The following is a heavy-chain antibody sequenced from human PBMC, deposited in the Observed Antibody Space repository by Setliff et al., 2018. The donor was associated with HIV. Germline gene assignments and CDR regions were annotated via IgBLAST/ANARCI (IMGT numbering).Heavy chain of an antibody. CDR2: IYYNGNT. Sequence: PSETLSLTCTVSGVSVSGTAYYWAWIRQPPGMGLEWIAYIYYNGNTYYNPSLKSRVTMSVDTSKNQFSLKLSSVTAADTAVYYCALTGHRLLRGYMDVWGKGTTVTVSS. J-gene: IGHJ6*03. CDR1: GVSVSGTAYY. CDR3: ALTGHRLLRGYMDV. D-gene: IGHD2-15*01. V-gene: IGHV4-61*05.